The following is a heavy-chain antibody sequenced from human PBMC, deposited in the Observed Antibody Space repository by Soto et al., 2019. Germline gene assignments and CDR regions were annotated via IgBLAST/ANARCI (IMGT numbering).Heavy chain of an antibody. Sequence: GSMRLSCAASGFTFSSYWMSWVRQAPGKGLEWVANIKQDGSEKYYVDSVKGRFTISRDNAKNSLYLQMNSLRAEDTAVYYCARNFGYGYVFGPFDYWGQGTLVTVSS. V-gene: IGHV3-7*03. J-gene: IGHJ4*02. D-gene: IGHD5-18*01. CDR2: IKQDGSEK. CDR3: ARNFGYGYVFGPFDY. CDR1: GFTFSSYW.